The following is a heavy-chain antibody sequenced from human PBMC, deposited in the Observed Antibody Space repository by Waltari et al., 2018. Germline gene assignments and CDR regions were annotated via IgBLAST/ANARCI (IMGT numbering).Heavy chain of an antibody. D-gene: IGHD2-15*01. CDR1: GYNFTSYA. CDR3: ARDCSGGSCYSEVWFDP. V-gene: IGHV1-3*01. Sequence: QVQLVQSGAEVKKPGASVKVSCKASGYNFTSYAMHWVRQAPGQRLEGMGWINAGKGNTKYSQKFQCRVTITRDTSASTAYMELSSLRSEDTAVYYCARDCSGGSCYSEVWFDPWGQGTLVTVSS. J-gene: IGHJ5*02. CDR2: INAGKGNT.